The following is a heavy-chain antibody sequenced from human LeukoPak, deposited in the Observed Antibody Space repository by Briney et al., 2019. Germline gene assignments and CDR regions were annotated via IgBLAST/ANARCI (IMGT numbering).Heavy chain of an antibody. Sequence: PGGSLRHSCAASGFTFSTSTIHWVRQAPGKGLEWVAVISYDGRIKYYTESVQGRFTSSRDTSENTLYLQMNSLRAEDTAVYYCARESSTYWYACYYMDVWGKGTTVTVSS. J-gene: IGHJ6*03. D-gene: IGHD2-8*02. CDR3: ARESSTYWYACYYMDV. V-gene: IGHV3-30*04. CDR2: ISYDGRIK. CDR1: GFTFSTST.